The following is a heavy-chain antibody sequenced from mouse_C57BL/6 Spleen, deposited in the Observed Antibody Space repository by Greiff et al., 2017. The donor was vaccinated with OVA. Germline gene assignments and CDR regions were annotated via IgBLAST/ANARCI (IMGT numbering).Heavy chain of an antibody. CDR2: IYPSDSET. D-gene: IGHD1-1*01. J-gene: IGHJ4*01. CDR3: ARSTTVVATGAMDY. Sequence: QVQLQQPGAELVRPGSSVKLSCKASGYPFTSYWMDWVKQRPGQGLEWIGNIYPSDSETHYNQKFKDKATLTVDKSSSTAYMQLSSLTSEDSAVYYCARSTTVVATGAMDYWGQGTSVTVSS. V-gene: IGHV1-61*01. CDR1: GYPFTSYW.